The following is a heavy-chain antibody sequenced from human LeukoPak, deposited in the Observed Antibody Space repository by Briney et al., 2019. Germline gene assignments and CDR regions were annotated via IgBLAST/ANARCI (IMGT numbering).Heavy chain of an antibody. J-gene: IGHJ3*02. CDR2: IYSGGST. V-gene: IGHV3-66*02. Sequence: GGSLRLSCAASGFTVSSNYRSWVRQAPGKGLEWVSVIYSGGSTYYADSVKGRFTISRDNSKNTLYLQMNSLRAEDTAVYYCARVRHGPGSDAFDIWGQGTMVTVSS. CDR1: GFTVSSNY. CDR3: ARVRHGPGSDAFDI. D-gene: IGHD2-15*01.